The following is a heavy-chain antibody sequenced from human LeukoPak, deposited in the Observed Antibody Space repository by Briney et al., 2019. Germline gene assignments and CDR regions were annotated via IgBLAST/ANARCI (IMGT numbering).Heavy chain of an antibody. V-gene: IGHV3-48*04. CDR1: GLTFSTYR. J-gene: IGHJ4*02. D-gene: IGHD3-22*01. CDR2: ISSSGSTI. CDR3: ARDYYDSSGYYYMDY. Sequence: GGSLRLSCAASGLTFSTYRMSWVRQAPGKGLEWVSYISSSGSTIYYADSVKGRFTISRDNAKNSLYLQMNSLRAEDTAVYYCARDYYDSSGYYYMDYWGQGTLVTVSS.